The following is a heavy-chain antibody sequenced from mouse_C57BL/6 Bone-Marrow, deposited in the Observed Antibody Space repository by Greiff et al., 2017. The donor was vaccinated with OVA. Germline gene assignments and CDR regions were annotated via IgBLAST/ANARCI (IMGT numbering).Heavy chain of an antibody. Sequence: VQLQQSGAELAKPGASVKLSCKASGYTFTSYWMHWVKQRPGQGLEWIGYINPSSGYTQYNQKFKNKATLTADKSSSTDYMQLSSLTYEDAAVYYGARRRRGACFAYWGQGTLVTVSA. D-gene: IGHD2-12*01. V-gene: IGHV1-7*01. CDR3: ARRRRGACFAY. CDR2: INPSSGYT. J-gene: IGHJ3*01. CDR1: GYTFTSYW.